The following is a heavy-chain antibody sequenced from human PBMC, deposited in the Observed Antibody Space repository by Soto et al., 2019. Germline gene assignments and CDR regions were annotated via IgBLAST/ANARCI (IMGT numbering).Heavy chain of an antibody. D-gene: IGHD6-19*01. V-gene: IGHV3-23*01. CDR3: AKRYSSGWYSGRYYFDY. CDR2: ISGSGGST. J-gene: IGHJ4*02. CDR1: GFTFSSYA. Sequence: GGSLRLSCAASGFTFSSYAMSWVRQAPGKGLEWVSAISGSGGSTYYADSVKGRFTISRDNSKNTLYLQMNSLRAEDTAVYYCAKRYSSGWYSGRYYFDYWGQGTLVTVSS.